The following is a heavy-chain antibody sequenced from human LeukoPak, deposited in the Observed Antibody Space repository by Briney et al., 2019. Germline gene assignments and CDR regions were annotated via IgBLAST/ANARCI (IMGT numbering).Heavy chain of an antibody. V-gene: IGHV4-30-4*08. CDR3: ARVAPLYSSGWYGPFDI. Sequence: PSQTLSLTCTVSGGSISSGDYYWSWIRQPPGKGLEWIGYIYYSGSTDYNPSLKSRVTISVDTSENQFSLKLSSVTAADTAVYYCARVAPLYSSGWYGPFDIWGQGTMVTVSS. D-gene: IGHD6-19*01. J-gene: IGHJ3*02. CDR1: GGSISSGDYY. CDR2: IYYSGST.